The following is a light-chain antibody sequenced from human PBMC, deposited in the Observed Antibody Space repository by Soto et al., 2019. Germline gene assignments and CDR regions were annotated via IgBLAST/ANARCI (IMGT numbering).Light chain of an antibody. CDR3: MQGTHCPPT. Sequence: DVDMTQSPLSLPVTLGQPASISCRSSQALVYTDGDTYLNWFHQRPGQAPRRLIYKVSNRDSGAPDRFSGAASGTDVTFISDKVEVEVFGVYYCMQGTHCPPTFGGGATVYIK. V-gene: IGKV2-30*01. CDR2: KVS. J-gene: IGKJ4*01. CDR1: QALVYTDGDTY.